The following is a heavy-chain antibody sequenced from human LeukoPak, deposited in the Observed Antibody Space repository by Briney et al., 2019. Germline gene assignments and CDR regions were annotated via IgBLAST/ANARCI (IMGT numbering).Heavy chain of an antibody. V-gene: IGHV4-4*07. CDR2: IYSSGST. Sequence: SETLSLTCTVSGGSISSHYWSWIRQPAGKGLEWVGRIYSSGSTNDNPSLKSRVTMSVDTSKNQFSLKLSSVTAADTAVYYCARQTYDYVWGSYRYNPYYFDYWGQGTLVTVSS. CDR1: GGSISSHY. D-gene: IGHD3-16*02. CDR3: ARQTYDYVWGSYRYNPYYFDY. J-gene: IGHJ4*02.